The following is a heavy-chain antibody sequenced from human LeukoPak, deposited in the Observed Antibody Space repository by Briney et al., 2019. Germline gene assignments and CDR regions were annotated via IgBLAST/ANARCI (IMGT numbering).Heavy chain of an antibody. V-gene: IGHV1-69*13. CDR2: IIPIFGTA. CDR3: ARGLAAAGTAVYYYYGMGV. CDR1: GGTFSSYA. D-gene: IGHD6-13*01. J-gene: IGHJ6*04. Sequence: ASVKVSCKASGGTFSSYAISWVRQAPGQGLEWMGGIIPIFGTANYAQKFQGRVTITADESTSTAYMELSSLRSEDTAVYYCARGLAAAGTAVYYYYGMGVWGKGTTVTVSS.